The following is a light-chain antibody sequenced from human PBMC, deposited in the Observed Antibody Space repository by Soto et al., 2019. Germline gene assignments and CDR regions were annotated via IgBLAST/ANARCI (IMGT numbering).Light chain of an antibody. Sequence: EIVLTQSPATLSLSPGERATLSCRASQSVSSYLAWYQQKPGQAPRLLIYDASNRATGIPARFRGSGYGTDFTLTISSLEPEDFAVYYCQQRSNSYTFGQGTKLEIK. CDR1: QSVSSY. CDR2: DAS. V-gene: IGKV3-11*01. CDR3: QQRSNSYT. J-gene: IGKJ2*01.